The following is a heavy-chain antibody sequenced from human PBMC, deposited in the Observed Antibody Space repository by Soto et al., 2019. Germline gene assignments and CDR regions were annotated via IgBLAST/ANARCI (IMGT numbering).Heavy chain of an antibody. Sequence: VQLVESGGGVVQPGTSLRLSCVGSGFTFRSYVIHWVHQAPGKGLEWVALTSYDGSGKYYGDSVRGRFTISRDNSRNTVDLQMDSLRLEDTALYYCARWGTTGGLDVWGQGALVSVSS. CDR1: GFTFRSYV. V-gene: IGHV3-30*19. CDR3: ARWGTTGGLDV. D-gene: IGHD3-16*01. CDR2: TSYDGSGK. J-gene: IGHJ1*01.